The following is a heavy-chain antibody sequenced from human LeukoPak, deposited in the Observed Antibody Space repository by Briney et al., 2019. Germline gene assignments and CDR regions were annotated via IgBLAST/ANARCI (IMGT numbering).Heavy chain of an antibody. D-gene: IGHD5-18*01. CDR1: GGSISSYY. V-gene: IGHV3-23*01. J-gene: IGHJ6*02. CDR2: ISGSGGST. Sequence: PSETLSLTCTVSGGSISSYYWSWVRQAPGKGLEWVSAISGSGGSTYYADSVKGRFTISRDNSKNTLYLQMNSLRAEDTAVYYCAKQEDTAMASLIYYYYYGMDVWGQGTTVTVSS. CDR3: AKQEDTAMASLIYYYYYGMDV.